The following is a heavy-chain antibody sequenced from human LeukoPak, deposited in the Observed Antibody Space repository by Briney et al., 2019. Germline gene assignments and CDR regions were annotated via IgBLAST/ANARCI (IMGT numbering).Heavy chain of an antibody. V-gene: IGHV4-59*08. CDR3: ARQKNTNDVFDI. Sequence: PSETLSLTCTVSGGSISSYYWSWIRQPPGKGLEWIGYIYYSGSTNYNPSLKSRVTISVDTSKNQFSLKLSSVTAADTAVYYCARQKNTNDVFDIWGQGTMVTVSS. CDR2: IYYSGST. J-gene: IGHJ3*02. CDR1: GGSISSYY.